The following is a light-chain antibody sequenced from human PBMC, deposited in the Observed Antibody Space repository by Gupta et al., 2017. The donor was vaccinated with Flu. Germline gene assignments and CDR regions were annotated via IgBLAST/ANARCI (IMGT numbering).Light chain of an antibody. J-gene: IGKJ2*01. CDR3: QKLSNWPPYT. CDR2: DAS. Sequence: ETELTQSPATLSLSPGERATLSCRASQSVGTYLAWYQKKPGQAPRLLIYDASNRATGIPARFSGSGSGTDFTLTISSLEPEDFAVYYCQKLSNWPPYTFGQGTRLEIK. CDR1: QSVGTY. V-gene: IGKV3-11*01.